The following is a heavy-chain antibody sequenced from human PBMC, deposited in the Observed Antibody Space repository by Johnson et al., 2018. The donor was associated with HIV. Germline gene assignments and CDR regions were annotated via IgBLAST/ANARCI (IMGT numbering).Heavy chain of an antibody. CDR1: GFTFSSYA. CDR3: ARDQRGGYSYGDAFDF. CDR2: ISYDGSDK. J-gene: IGHJ3*01. Sequence: QVQLVESGGGVVQPGRSLRLSCAASGFTFSSYAMHWVRQAPAKGLEWVAVISYDGSDKYYADSVKGRFTISRDNSKNSLYLQMNTLRAEDTAVYYCARDQRGGYSYGDAFDFWGQGTVVSVST. V-gene: IGHV3-30*04. D-gene: IGHD5-18*01.